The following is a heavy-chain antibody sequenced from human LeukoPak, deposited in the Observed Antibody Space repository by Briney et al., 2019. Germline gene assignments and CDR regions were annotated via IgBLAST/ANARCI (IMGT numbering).Heavy chain of an antibody. V-gene: IGHV1-18*01. D-gene: IGHD2-2*01. CDR2: ISVNNGGT. CDR3: ATAPQPRGYFLH. Sequence: ASVTVSCKSSAYTFTTYSLAWGGQARGQSLEWMGWISVNNGGTNYAQSFQDRVTLTRDTSTNTAYLELRSLRSDDTAIIYCATAPQPRGYFLHWGQGTLVTVSS. CDR1: AYTFTTYS. J-gene: IGHJ1*01.